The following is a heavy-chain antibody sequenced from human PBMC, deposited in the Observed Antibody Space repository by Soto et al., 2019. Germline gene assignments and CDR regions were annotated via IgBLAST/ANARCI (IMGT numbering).Heavy chain of an antibody. D-gene: IGHD1-1*01. Sequence: GGSLRLSCAASGFTFSDYYMSWIRQAPGKGLEWLSYSSDSGTFTRYADSVKGRFSISRDNAKNPLYLQINSLRGEDTAIYYCARSGDNYNLLDYWGQGTPVTVSS. CDR2: SSDSGTFT. CDR1: GFTFSDYY. CDR3: ARSGDNYNLLDY. V-gene: IGHV3-11*06. J-gene: IGHJ4*02.